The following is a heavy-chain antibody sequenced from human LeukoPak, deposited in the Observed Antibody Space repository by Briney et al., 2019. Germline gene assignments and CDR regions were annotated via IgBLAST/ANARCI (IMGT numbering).Heavy chain of an antibody. CDR3: ATLSSTVTTFIAP. D-gene: IGHD4-11*01. CDR2: MNPNSGNT. CDR1: GYTFTSYD. Sequence: ASVKVSCTASGYTFTSYDINWVRQATGQGLEWMGWMNPNSGNTGYAQKFQGRVTMTRNTSISTAYMELSSLRSEDTAVYYCATLSSTVTTFIAPWGQGTLVTVSS. V-gene: IGHV1-8*01. J-gene: IGHJ5*02.